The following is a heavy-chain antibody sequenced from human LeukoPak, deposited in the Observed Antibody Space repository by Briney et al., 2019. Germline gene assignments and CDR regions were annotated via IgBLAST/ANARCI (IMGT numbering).Heavy chain of an antibody. D-gene: IGHD6-13*01. J-gene: IGHJ4*02. CDR3: AKVMDSYSSSWYQNPYYFDY. V-gene: IGHV3-23*01. Sequence: GGSLRLSCAASGFTFSSYAMSWVRQAPGKGLEWVSAISGSGASTYYADSVKGRFTISRDNSKNTLYLQMNSLRAEDTAVYYCAKVMDSYSSSWYQNPYYFDYWGQGTLVTVSS. CDR2: ISGSGAST. CDR1: GFTFSSYA.